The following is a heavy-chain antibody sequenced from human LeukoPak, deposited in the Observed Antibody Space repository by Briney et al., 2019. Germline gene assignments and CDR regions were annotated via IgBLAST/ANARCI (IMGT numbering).Heavy chain of an antibody. Sequence: PGGSLRLSCAASGFTFSNYWMHWVRQVPGKGLEWVSYISSSGTTIYYADSVKGRFTISRDNAKNSLDLQMNSLRAEDTAVYYRAREGTGRYYYYYYMDVWGKGTTVTISS. V-gene: IGHV3-48*03. D-gene: IGHD1-1*01. CDR3: AREGTGRYYYYYYMDV. J-gene: IGHJ6*03. CDR2: ISSSGTTI. CDR1: GFTFSNYW.